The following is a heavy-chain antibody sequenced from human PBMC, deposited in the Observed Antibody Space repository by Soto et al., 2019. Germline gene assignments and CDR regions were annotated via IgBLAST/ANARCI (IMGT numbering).Heavy chain of an antibody. J-gene: IGHJ3*02. CDR1: GKAFTSFW. CDR3: AKQDDRGALEI. Sequence: PXESLTISRKISGKAFTSFWVVWVRQMPGRGLEWMGNIYPGDSDTRYTPPFQGQVTISADKSTNTAYLQWHSLQASDTALYYCAKQDDRGALEIWGQGTKVTVSS. D-gene: IGHD3-22*01. V-gene: IGHV5-51*01. CDR2: IYPGDSDT.